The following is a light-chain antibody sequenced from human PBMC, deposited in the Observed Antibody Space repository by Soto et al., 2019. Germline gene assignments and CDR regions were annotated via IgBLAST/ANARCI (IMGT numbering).Light chain of an antibody. J-gene: IGKJ1*01. CDR2: DAS. V-gene: IGKV1-5*01. CDR1: QSISSW. Sequence: DIQMTQSASTLSASVGDRVTITCRASQSISSWLAWYQQKPGKAPKLLIYDASSLESGVASRFSGSGSGTEFTLTLSSLQPDDFATYYCQQYNSYSGTFGQVTKVEIK. CDR3: QQYNSYSGT.